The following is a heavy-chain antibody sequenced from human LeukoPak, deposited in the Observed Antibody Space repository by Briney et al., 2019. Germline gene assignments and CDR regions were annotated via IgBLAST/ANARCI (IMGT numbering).Heavy chain of an antibody. CDR1: GYTLTELF. V-gene: IGHV1-24*01. CDR3: ARGGAIAAASW. Sequence: ASVKVSCKVSGYTLTELFMHWVRQAPGKGLEWVGGFNPEDGEAIYAQEFQGRVAMTEDTSTDTAYMELSSLRSEDTAVYYCARGGAIAAASWWGQGTLVTVSS. J-gene: IGHJ4*02. D-gene: IGHD6-13*01. CDR2: FNPEDGEA.